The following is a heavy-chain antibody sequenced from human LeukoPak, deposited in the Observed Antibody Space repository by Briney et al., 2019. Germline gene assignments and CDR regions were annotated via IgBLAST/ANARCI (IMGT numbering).Heavy chain of an antibody. V-gene: IGHV1-69*05. CDR3: AREAKGNIVVVPATMRLDP. CDR2: IIPIFGTA. D-gene: IGHD2-2*01. Sequence: SVKVSCKASGGTFSSYAISWVRQAPGQGLEWMGRIIPIFGTANYAQKFQGRVTITTDESTSTAYMELSSLRSEDTAVYYCAREAKGNIVVVPATMRLDPWGQGTLVTVSS. CDR1: GGTFSSYA. J-gene: IGHJ5*02.